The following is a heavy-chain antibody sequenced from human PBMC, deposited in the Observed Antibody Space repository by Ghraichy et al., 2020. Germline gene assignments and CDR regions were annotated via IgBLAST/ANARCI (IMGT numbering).Heavy chain of an antibody. CDR3: AKVRGGSYCTSTTCPYMDV. Sequence: GESLNISCAASGFTFSSYAMSWVRQAPRKGLEWVSTISDGGGRTYYADSVRGRFTISRDNSKNTLYLQMNSLRAEDTVVFYCAKVRGGSYCTSTTCPYMDVWGKGTTVTVSS. V-gene: IGHV3-23*01. J-gene: IGHJ6*03. D-gene: IGHD2-2*01. CDR1: GFTFSSYA. CDR2: ISDGGGRT.